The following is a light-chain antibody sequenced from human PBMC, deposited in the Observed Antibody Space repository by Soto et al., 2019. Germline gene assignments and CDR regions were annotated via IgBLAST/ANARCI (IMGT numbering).Light chain of an antibody. J-gene: IGKJ2*01. V-gene: IGKV1-5*01. CDR2: DAS. Sequence: DIQMPQSPSTLSASVGDRVTITCRASQSISSWLAWYQQKPGKAPNLLIYDASSLESGVPSRFSGSGSGTAFTLTNSSLQHDEFATNYCQQYNSYSTFGQGTKLEIK. CDR1: QSISSW. CDR3: QQYNSYST.